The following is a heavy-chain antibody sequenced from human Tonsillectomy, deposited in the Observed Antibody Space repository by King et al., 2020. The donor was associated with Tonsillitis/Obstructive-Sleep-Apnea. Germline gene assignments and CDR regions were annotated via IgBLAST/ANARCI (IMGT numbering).Heavy chain of an antibody. V-gene: IGHV3-30*18. CDR1: GFTFSSFG. CDR3: AKEQAAWDAFDI. D-gene: IGHD6-25*01. CDR2: ISDDGNNK. Sequence: VQLVESGGGVVQPGRSLRLPCAASGFTFSSFGMHWVRQAPGKGLEWVAVISDDGNNKDYADSVKGRFTISRDNSKNTLYLQMNSLRAEDTAIYYCAKEQAAWDAFDIWGQGTMVTVSS. J-gene: IGHJ3*02.